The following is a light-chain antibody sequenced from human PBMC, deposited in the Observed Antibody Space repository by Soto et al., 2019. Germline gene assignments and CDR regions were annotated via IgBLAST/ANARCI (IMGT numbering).Light chain of an antibody. J-gene: IGLJ2*01. CDR3: AAWDDSLNGLV. V-gene: IGLV1-44*01. CDR2: ANN. CDR1: RSNIGINA. Sequence: QSVLTQPPSVSGTPGQRVSISCSGSRSNIGINAVDWYHQIPGTAPKVLIYANNQRPSGVPDRFSGSKSGTSASLAINGLQSDDEAHYYCAAWDDSLNGLVFGGGTKLTVL.